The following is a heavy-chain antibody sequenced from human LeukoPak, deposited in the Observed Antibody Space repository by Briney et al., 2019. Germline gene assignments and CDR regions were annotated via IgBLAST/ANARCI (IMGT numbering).Heavy chain of an antibody. V-gene: IGHV3-7*01. CDR3: ARERNTDIVTAFDR. CDR1: GFTFTNYW. D-gene: IGHD5-18*01. CDR2: TKQDGSEK. Sequence: GGSLRLSCAASGFTFTNYWLSWVRQAPGKGLEWVANTKQDGSEKYYVDSVKGRFAISRDNTKKSLFLQMNSLRAGDSDIYYCARERNTDIVTAFDRWGEGTMVAVSS. J-gene: IGHJ3*02.